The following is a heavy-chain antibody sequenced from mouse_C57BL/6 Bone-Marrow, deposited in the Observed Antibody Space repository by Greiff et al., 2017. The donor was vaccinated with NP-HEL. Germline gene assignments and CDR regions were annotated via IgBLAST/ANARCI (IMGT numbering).Heavy chain of an antibody. CDR3: ARSAVVPLRFAY. V-gene: IGHV1-81*01. D-gene: IGHD1-1*01. J-gene: IGHJ3*01. Sequence: VQLQQSGAELARPGASVKLSCKASGYTFTSYGISWVKQRTGQGLEWIGEIYPRSGNTYYNEKFKGKATLTADKSSSTAYMELRSLTSEDSAVYFCARSAVVPLRFAYWGQGTLVTVSA. CDR2: IYPRSGNT. CDR1: GYTFTSYG.